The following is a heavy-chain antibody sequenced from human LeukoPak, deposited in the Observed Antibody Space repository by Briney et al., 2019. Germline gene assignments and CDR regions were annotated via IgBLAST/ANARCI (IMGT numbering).Heavy chain of an antibody. CDR3: AKGTSWSSYLYYFDY. V-gene: IGHV3-23*01. D-gene: IGHD3-3*01. Sequence: GGSLRLSCSASGFTFSSYVLSWVRQAPGKGLEWVSAISGSGDSIYYADSVKGRFTISRDNSKNTLYLQMNSLTAEDTAVYYCAKGTSWSSYLYYFDYWGQGTLVTVSS. CDR2: ISGSGDSI. CDR1: GFTFSSYV. J-gene: IGHJ4*02.